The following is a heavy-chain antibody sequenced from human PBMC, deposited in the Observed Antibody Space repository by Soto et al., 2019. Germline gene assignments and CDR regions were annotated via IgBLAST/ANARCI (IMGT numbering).Heavy chain of an antibody. CDR1: GFTFSSYA. V-gene: IGHV3-30-3*01. D-gene: IGHD5-12*01. Sequence: GGSLRLSCAASGFTFSSYAMHWVRQAPGKGLEWVAVISYDGSNKYYADSVEGRFTISRDNSKNTLYLQMNSLRAEDTAVYYCARESQTIIVATPRALGYGMDVWGQGTTVTVSS. CDR2: ISYDGSNK. J-gene: IGHJ6*02. CDR3: ARESQTIIVATPRALGYGMDV.